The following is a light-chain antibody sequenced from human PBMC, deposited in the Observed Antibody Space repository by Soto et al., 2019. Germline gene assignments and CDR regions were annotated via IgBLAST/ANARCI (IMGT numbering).Light chain of an antibody. CDR3: QQRNYWQVT. J-gene: IGKJ5*01. CDR2: DVS. Sequence: EIELTQSPATLSLSPGERATLSCRASQSISGYLAWYQQKPGQAPRLLIYDVSNRATGIPARFSGSGSGTDFTLTISSLEPEDFAIYYCQQRNYWQVTFGQGTRLEI. CDR1: QSISGY. V-gene: IGKV3-11*01.